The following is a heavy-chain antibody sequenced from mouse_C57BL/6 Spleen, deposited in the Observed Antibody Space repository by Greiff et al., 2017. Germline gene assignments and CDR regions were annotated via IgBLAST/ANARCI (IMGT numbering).Heavy chain of an antibody. V-gene: IGHV5-12*01. CDR1: GFTFSDYY. D-gene: IGHD2-4*01. Sequence: EVKLMESGGGLVQPGGSLKLSCAASGFTFSDYYMYWVRQTPEKRLEWVAYISNGGGSTYYPDTVKGRFTISRDNAKNTLYLQMSRLKSEDTAMYYCARYRDYDRYFDVWGTGTTVTVSS. CDR3: ARYRDYDRYFDV. J-gene: IGHJ1*03. CDR2: ISNGGGST.